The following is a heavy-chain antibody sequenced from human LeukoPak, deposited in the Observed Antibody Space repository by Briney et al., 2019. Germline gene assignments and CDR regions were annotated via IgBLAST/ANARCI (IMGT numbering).Heavy chain of an antibody. J-gene: IGHJ4*02. CDR2: ISYDGSNK. D-gene: IGHD5-18*01. CDR1: GFTFSSYA. V-gene: IGHV3-30*04. CDR3: ARDSGYSYGSDY. Sequence: GGSLRLSCAASGFTFSSYAMHWVRQAPGKGLEWVAVISYDGSNKYYADSVKGRFTISRDNSKNTLYLQMNGLRAEDTAVYYCARDSGYSYGSDYWGQGTLVTVPS.